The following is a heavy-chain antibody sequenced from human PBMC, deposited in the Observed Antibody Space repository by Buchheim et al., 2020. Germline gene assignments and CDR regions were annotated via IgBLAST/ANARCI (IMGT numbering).Heavy chain of an antibody. CDR1: GGSFSGYY. CDR3: ARGHRLVATAMHYWYFDL. Sequence: QVQLQQWGAGLLKPSETLSLTCAVYGGSFSGYYWSWIRQPPGKGLEWIGEINHSGSTNYNPSLKSRVTISVDTSKNQFSLKLRSVTAADTAVYYCARGHRLVATAMHYWYFDLWGRGTL. D-gene: IGHD2-21*02. V-gene: IGHV4-34*01. J-gene: IGHJ2*01. CDR2: INHSGST.